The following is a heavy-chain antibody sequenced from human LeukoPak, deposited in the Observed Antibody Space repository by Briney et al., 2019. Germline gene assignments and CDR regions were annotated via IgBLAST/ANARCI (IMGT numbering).Heavy chain of an antibody. CDR1: GFTFRDDA. D-gene: IGHD1-26*01. CDR3: AKDMELAS. V-gene: IGHV3-23*01. CDR2: ISSSGANA. J-gene: IGHJ5*02. Sequence: PGGSLRLSCAASGFTFRDDAMTWVRQAPGKGLEWVSLISSSGANAYYADSVKGRFTISRDNSKNTLYLQMNNLRGEDTAEYYCAKDMELASWGQGTLVTVSS.